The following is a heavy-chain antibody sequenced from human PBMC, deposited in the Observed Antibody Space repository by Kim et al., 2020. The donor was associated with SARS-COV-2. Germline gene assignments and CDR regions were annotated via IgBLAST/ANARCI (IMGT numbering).Heavy chain of an antibody. CDR2: IYPGDSDT. CDR1: GYSFTSYW. J-gene: IGHJ4*02. Sequence: GESLKISCKGSGYSFTSYWIGWVRQMPGKGLEWMGIIYPGDSDTRYSPSFQGQVTISADKSISTAYLQWSSLKASDTAMYYCARHLYCSGGSCLHFDYWGQGTLVTVSS. V-gene: IGHV5-51*01. D-gene: IGHD2-15*01. CDR3: ARHLYCSGGSCLHFDY.